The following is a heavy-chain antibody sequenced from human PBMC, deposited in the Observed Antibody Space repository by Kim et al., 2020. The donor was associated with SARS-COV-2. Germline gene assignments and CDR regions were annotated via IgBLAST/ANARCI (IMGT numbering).Heavy chain of an antibody. V-gene: IGHV4-39*07. CDR1: GGSISSSSYY. CDR3: ARDEITMVRGVIHYYYGMDV. Sequence: SETLSLTCTVSGGSISSSSYYWGWIRQPPGKGLEWIGSIYYSGSTYYNPSLKSRVTISVDTSKNQFSLKLSSVTAADTAVYYCARDEITMVRGVIHYYYGMDVWGQGTTVTVSS. D-gene: IGHD3-10*01. J-gene: IGHJ6*02. CDR2: IYYSGST.